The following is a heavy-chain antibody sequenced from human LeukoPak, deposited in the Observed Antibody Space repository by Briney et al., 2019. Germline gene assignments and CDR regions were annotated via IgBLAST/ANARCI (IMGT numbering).Heavy chain of an antibody. CDR3: VGVGGYDSSGFLDY. J-gene: IGHJ4*02. D-gene: IGHD3-22*01. CDR1: VFTFSNDG. V-gene: IGHV3-30*03. CDR2: ISYDGSDK. Sequence: PGGSLRLSCASSVFTFSNDGMLWVRQAPGRGLEWVALISYDGSDKHYADSVKGRFTVSRDNSKNTLYLQMNRLSRDYTAVYYCVGVGGYDSSGFLDYWGQGTLVTVSS.